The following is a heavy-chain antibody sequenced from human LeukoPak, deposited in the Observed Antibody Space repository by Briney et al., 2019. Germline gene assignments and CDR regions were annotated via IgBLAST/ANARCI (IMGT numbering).Heavy chain of an antibody. CDR2: IYYSGST. CDR1: GGSISSGNYY. CDR3: AREPTTVATGTAV. J-gene: IGHJ4*02. V-gene: IGHV4-30-4*01. D-gene: IGHD4-23*01. Sequence: SQTLSLTCTVSGGSISSGNYYWSWIRQPPGEGLEWIGYIYYSGSTYYNPSLKSRVTISVGTSKNQFSLKLSSVTAADTAVYYCAREPTTVATGTAVWGQGTLVTVSS.